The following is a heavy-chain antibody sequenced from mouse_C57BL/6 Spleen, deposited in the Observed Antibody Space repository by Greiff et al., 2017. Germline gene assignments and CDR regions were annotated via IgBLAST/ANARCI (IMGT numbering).Heavy chain of an antibody. CDR2: IDPSDSYT. Sequence: VQLQQPGAELVMPGASVKLSCKASGYTFTSYWMHWVKQRPGQGLEWIGEIDPSDSYTNYNQKFNGKSTLTVDKSSSTAYMQLSSLTSEDSAVYYCARGGTVVGYFDVWGTGTTVTVSS. CDR1: GYTFTSYW. CDR3: ARGGTVVGYFDV. V-gene: IGHV1-69*01. J-gene: IGHJ1*03. D-gene: IGHD1-1*01.